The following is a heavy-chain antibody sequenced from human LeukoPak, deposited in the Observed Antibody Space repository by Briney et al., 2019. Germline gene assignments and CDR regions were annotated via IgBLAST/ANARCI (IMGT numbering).Heavy chain of an antibody. D-gene: IGHD3-10*01. V-gene: IGHV4-59*12. CDR1: GGSISNYY. Sequence: SETLSLTCTVSGGSISNYYWNWIRQPPVKGLEWIGYIYYSGTTHYNPSLKSLFTISVDRSKNQFSLKLTSVTAADTAVYYCARGRDYFYYFDYWGQGTLVTVSS. CDR3: ARGRDYFYYFDY. CDR2: IYYSGTT. J-gene: IGHJ4*02.